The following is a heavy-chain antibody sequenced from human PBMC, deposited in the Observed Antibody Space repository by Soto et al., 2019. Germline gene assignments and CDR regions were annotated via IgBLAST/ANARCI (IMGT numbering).Heavy chain of an antibody. Sequence: SETLSLTCTVSGGSISSSSYYWGWIRQPPGKGLEWIGSIYYSGSTYYNPSLKSRVTISVDTSKNQFSLRLSSVTAADTAVYYCARGTYYYDSSGSRFDYWGQGTLVTVSS. CDR3: ARGTYYYDSSGSRFDY. J-gene: IGHJ4*02. CDR1: GGSISSSSYY. D-gene: IGHD3-22*01. V-gene: IGHV4-39*01. CDR2: IYYSGST.